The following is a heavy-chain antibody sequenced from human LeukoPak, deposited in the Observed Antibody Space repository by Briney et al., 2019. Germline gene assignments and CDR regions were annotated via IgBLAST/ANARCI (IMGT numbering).Heavy chain of an antibody. CDR1: GGSVSSGSYY. Sequence: SETLSLTCTVSGGSVSSGSYYWSWIRQPPGRGLEWIGYIYYSGSTNYNPSLKSRVTISVDTSKNQFSLKLSSVTAADTAVYYCARSHCSCTSCPDYFDYWGQGTLVTVSS. CDR2: IYYSGST. CDR3: ARSHCSCTSCPDYFDY. D-gene: IGHD2-2*01. J-gene: IGHJ4*02. V-gene: IGHV4-61*01.